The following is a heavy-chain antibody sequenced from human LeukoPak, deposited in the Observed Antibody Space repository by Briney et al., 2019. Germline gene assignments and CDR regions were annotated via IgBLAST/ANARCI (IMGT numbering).Heavy chain of an antibody. D-gene: IGHD5-24*01. CDR1: GYTFTGYY. J-gene: IGHJ4*02. CDR2: INPNSGGT. Sequence: GASVTVSFKASGYTFTGYYMHWVRQAPGQGLEWMGWINPNSGGTNYAQKFQGRVTMTRDTSISTAYMELSRLRSDDTAVYYCARGDGYNSLFDYWGQGTLVTVSS. CDR3: ARGDGYNSLFDY. V-gene: IGHV1-2*02.